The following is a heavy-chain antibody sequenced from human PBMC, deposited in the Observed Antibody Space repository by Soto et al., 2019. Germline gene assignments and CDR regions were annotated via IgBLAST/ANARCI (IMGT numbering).Heavy chain of an antibody. J-gene: IGHJ6*03. V-gene: IGHV1-18*01. D-gene: IGHD1-26*01. Sequence: ASVKVSCKASGYTFTSYGITWVRQAPGQGLEWMGWISAYSGNTNYTEKLQGRVTMTTDTSTSTAYMELRSLRSDDTAVYYCASVVGGRSPRYYYYMDVWGKGTTVTVSS. CDR3: ASVVGGRSPRYYYYMDV. CDR1: GYTFTSYG. CDR2: ISAYSGNT.